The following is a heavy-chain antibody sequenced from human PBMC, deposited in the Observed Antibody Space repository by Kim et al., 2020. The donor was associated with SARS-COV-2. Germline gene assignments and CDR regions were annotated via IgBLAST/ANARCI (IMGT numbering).Heavy chain of an antibody. V-gene: IGHV3-30*02. J-gene: IGHJ4*02. D-gene: IGHD3-10*01. CDR3: AKLDTMVRGVIITD. Sequence: ADSVKGRFTISRDNSKSTLYLQMNSLRGEETAGYYWAKLDTMVRGVIITDWGQGTLVTVSS.